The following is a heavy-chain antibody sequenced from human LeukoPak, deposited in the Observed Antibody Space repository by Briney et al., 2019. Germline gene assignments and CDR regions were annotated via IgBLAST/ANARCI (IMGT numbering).Heavy chain of an antibody. V-gene: IGHV3-21*01. CDR1: GFTFSSYS. Sequence: PGGSLRLSCAASGFTFSSYSMNWVRQAPGKGLEWVSSISSSSSYIYYADSVKGRFTISRDNAKNSLYLQMNSLRAEDTAVYYCARGPQRMAETNWFDPWGQGTLVTVSS. CDR3: ARGPQRMAETNWFDP. D-gene: IGHD5-24*01. CDR2: ISSSSSYI. J-gene: IGHJ5*02.